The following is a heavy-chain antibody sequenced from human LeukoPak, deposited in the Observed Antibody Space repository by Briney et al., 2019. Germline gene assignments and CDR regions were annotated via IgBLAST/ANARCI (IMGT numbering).Heavy chain of an antibody. CDR3: ARGPRRDGYNSDY. J-gene: IGHJ4*02. D-gene: IGHD5-24*01. V-gene: IGHV3-21*01. Sequence: RGSLRLSCAASGFTFSSYSMNWVRQAPGKGLEWVSSISSSSSYIYYADSVKGRFTISRDNAKNSLYLQMNSLRAEDTAVYYCARGPRRDGYNSDYWGQGTLVTVSS. CDR1: GFTFSSYS. CDR2: ISSSSSYI.